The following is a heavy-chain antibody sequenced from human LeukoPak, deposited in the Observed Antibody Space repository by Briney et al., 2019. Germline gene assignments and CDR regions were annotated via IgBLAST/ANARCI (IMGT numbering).Heavy chain of an antibody. CDR2: IYYSGST. CDR1: GGSISSYY. D-gene: IGHD6-19*01. V-gene: IGHV4-59*01. CDR3: ARGRIAVAGTKNYFDY. Sequence: PSETLSLTRTVSGGSISSYYWSWIRQPPGKGLEWIGDIYYSGSTNYNPSLKSRVTISVDTSKNQFSLKLSSVTAADTAVYYCARGRIAVAGTKNYFDYWGQGTLVTVSS. J-gene: IGHJ4*02.